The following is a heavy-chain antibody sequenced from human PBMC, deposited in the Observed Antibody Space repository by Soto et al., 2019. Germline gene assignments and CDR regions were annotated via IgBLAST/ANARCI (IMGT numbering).Heavy chain of an antibody. J-gene: IGHJ4*02. CDR3: ARLGGDYVSYFDY. D-gene: IGHD4-17*01. V-gene: IGHV4-59*01. Sequence: TSETLSLTCTVSGGSISSYYWSWIRQPPGKGLEWIGYIYYSGSTNYNPSLKSRVTISVDTSKNQFSLKLSSVTAADTAVYYCARLGGDYVSYFDYWGQGTLVTVSS. CDR2: IYYSGST. CDR1: GGSISSYY.